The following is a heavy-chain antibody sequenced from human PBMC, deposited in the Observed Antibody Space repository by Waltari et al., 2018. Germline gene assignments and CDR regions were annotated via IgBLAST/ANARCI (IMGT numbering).Heavy chain of an antibody. CDR2: MNPSSGDT. D-gene: IGHD1-26*01. J-gene: IGHJ4*02. CDR1: GYPFTNYA. V-gene: IGHV1-8*01. CDR3: ARGTYIVGYDY. Sequence: QVRLVQSGAEVKKPGASGKVSCTASGYPFTNYAINWVRQVSGQGLEWMGWMNPSSGDTGFAQNFRGRVAMTRDTSTGTADMELRGLTSADTAFYYCARGTYIVGYDYWGQGTPVTVSA.